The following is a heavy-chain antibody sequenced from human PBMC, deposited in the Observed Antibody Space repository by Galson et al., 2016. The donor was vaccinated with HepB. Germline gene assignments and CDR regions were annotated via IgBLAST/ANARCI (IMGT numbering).Heavy chain of an antibody. CDR2: IDWNDYK. CDR3: ARAIVTTDNYYYGMDV. CDR1: GFSLSTSGMC. V-gene: IGHV2-70*01. D-gene: IGHD5-12*01. Sequence: PALVKPTQTLTLTCTFSGFSLSTSGMCVSWIRQPPGKALEWLALIDWNDYKYYSISLKTRLTISKDTSKNQVVLTMTNMDPMDTATYYCARAIVTTDNYYYGMDVWGQGTTVTVSS. J-gene: IGHJ6*02.